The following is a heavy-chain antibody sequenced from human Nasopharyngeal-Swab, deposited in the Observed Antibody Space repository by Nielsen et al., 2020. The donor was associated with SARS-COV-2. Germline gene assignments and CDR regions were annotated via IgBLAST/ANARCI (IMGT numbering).Heavy chain of an antibody. CDR2: IYYTGST. V-gene: IGHV4-59*08. CDR1: GGSIGTYY. D-gene: IGHD3-16*02. Sequence: SETLSPTCTVSGGSIGTYYWSWIRQPPGKGLEWIGYIYYTGSTMYNPPLKGRVTLSVDTSENQFSLRLSSVTAADSAVYYCARQDVSGSYRFMVYWGQGTLVTVSS. CDR3: ARQDVSGSYRFMVY. J-gene: IGHJ4*02.